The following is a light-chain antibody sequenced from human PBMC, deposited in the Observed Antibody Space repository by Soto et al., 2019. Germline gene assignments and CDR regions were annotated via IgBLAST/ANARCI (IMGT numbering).Light chain of an antibody. V-gene: IGLV2-14*01. CDR3: SSYRTGGPFV. CDR2: EVS. CDR1: SSDVGGYNY. J-gene: IGLJ1*01. Sequence: QSALTQPASVSGSPGQSIAISCTGTSSDVGGYNYDSWYQQLPGKAPKLLISEVSNRPSGVSHRFSGSKSGNTAALTISGLHAEDEADYYCSSYRTGGPFVFGTGTKVTVL.